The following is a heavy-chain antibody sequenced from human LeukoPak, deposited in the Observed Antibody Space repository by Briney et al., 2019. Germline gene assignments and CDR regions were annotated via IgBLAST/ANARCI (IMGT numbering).Heavy chain of an antibody. V-gene: IGHV3-21*01. CDR3: TSGLIAIESDNNLYQYMDV. CDR1: GFTFSVYS. D-gene: IGHD2-21*01. J-gene: IGHJ6*03. Sequence: GGSLRLSCSGSGFTFSVYSMNWVRQAPRKGLEWVSSITSKSNYIYYADSVKGRFTISRDNAMNSVFLQLNSLRAEDSAVYYCTSGLIAIESDNNLYQYMDVWGKGTTVTVSS. CDR2: ITSKSNYI.